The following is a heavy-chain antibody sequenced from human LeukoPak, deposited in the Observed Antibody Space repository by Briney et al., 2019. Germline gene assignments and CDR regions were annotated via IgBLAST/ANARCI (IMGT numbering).Heavy chain of an antibody. CDR2: IIPIFGTA. CDR1: GGTFSSYA. Sequence: GASVKVSCKASGGTFSSYAISWVRQAPGQGLEWMGGIIPIFGTANYAQKFQGRATITADESTSTAYMELSSLRSEDTAVYYCARWYYYDSSGYKAFDYWGQGTLVTVSS. V-gene: IGHV1-69*13. CDR3: ARWYYYDSSGYKAFDY. D-gene: IGHD3-22*01. J-gene: IGHJ4*02.